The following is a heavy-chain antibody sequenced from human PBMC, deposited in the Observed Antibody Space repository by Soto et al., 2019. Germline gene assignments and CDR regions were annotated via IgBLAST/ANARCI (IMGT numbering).Heavy chain of an antibody. Sequence: GGSLRLSCAASGFTFSSYSMNWVRQAPGKGLEWVSSISSSSSYIYYADSVKGRFTISRDNAKNSLYLQMNSLRAEDTAVYYCARKYYDILTGNYYYYYMDVWGKGTTVTVSS. J-gene: IGHJ6*03. CDR1: GFTFSSYS. V-gene: IGHV3-21*01. CDR3: ARKYYDILTGNYYYYYMDV. CDR2: ISSSSSYI. D-gene: IGHD3-9*01.